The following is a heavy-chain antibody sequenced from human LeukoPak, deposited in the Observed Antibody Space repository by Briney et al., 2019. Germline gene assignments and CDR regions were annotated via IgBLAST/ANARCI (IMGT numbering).Heavy chain of an antibody. J-gene: IGHJ4*02. CDR2: INHSGST. D-gene: IGHD3-10*01. Sequence: MSSETLSLTCAVYGGSFSGYYWSWIRQPPGKGLEWIGEINHSGSTNYNPSLKSRVTISVDTSKNQFSLKLSSVTAADTAVYYCARVLRGYWGQGTLVTVSS. V-gene: IGHV4-34*01. CDR3: ARVLRGY. CDR1: GGSFSGYY.